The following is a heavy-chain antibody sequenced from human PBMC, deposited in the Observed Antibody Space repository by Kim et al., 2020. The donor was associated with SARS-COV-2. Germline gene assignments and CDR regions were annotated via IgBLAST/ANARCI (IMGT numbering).Heavy chain of an antibody. CDR1: GFTFSSYG. CDR3: AKDFVVVPAAILYYGMVV. D-gene: IGHD2-2*01. J-gene: IGHJ6*02. V-gene: IGHV3-30*18. CDR2: ISYDGSNK. Sequence: GGSLRLSCAASGFTFSSYGMHWVRQAPGKGLEWVAVISYDGSNKYYADSVKGRFTISRDNSKNALYLQMNSLRAEDTAVYYCAKDFVVVPAAILYYGMVVCGQGTTVTVSS.